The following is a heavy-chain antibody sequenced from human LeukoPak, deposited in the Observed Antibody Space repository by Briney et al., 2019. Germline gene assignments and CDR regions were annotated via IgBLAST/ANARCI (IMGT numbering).Heavy chain of an antibody. J-gene: IGHJ4*02. CDR1: GFTFSSYG. Sequence: QTGGSLRLSCAASGFTFSSYGMHWVRQAPGKGLEWVAVISYDGSNKYYADSVKGRFTISRDNSKNTLYLQMNSLRAEDTAVYYCAKDLLGQWPTVFDYWGQGTLVTVSS. V-gene: IGHV3-30*12. CDR3: AKDLLGQWPTVFDY. D-gene: IGHD6-19*01. CDR2: ISYDGSNK.